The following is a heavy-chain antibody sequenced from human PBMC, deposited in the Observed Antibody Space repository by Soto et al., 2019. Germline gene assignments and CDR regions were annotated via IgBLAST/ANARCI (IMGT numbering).Heavy chain of an antibody. CDR2: IDPSDSYT. CDR1: VYSFTCYW. CDR3: ARRDSYYYYGMDG. Sequence: GESLKVSCKGSVYSFTCYWISWVRQMPGKGLEWMGRIDPSDSYTNYSPSFQGHVTISADKSISTAYLQWSSLKASDTAMYYCARRDSYYYYGMDGWRQGTTVTVSS. J-gene: IGHJ6*02. V-gene: IGHV5-10-1*01.